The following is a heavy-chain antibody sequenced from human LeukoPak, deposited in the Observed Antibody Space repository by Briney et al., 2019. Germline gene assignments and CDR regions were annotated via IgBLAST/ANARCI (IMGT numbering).Heavy chain of an antibody. CDR1: GFTFSSYG. Sequence: PGRSLRLSCAASGFTFSSYGMHWVRQAPGKGLEWVSYISSSGSTIYYADSVKGRFTISRDNAKNSLYLQMNSLRAEDTAVYYCARGKQQLSFDYWGQGTLVTVSS. CDR3: ARGKQQLSFDY. J-gene: IGHJ4*02. D-gene: IGHD6-13*01. V-gene: IGHV3-48*04. CDR2: ISSSGSTI.